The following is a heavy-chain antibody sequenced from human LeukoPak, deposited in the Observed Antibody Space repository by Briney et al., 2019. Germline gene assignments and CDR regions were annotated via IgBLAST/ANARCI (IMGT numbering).Heavy chain of an antibody. J-gene: IGHJ4*02. CDR1: GFTVSNYY. CDR2: ISTGGGT. CDR3: ARGGITDYGDYSSFDY. V-gene: IGHV3-66*01. D-gene: IGHD4-17*01. Sequence: GGPLRLSCVASGFTVSNYYMSWVRQAPGKGLEWVSVISTGGGTSYTDSVKGRFTFSRDNSKNTLFLQMNSLRAEDTAVYYCARGGITDYGDYSSFDYWGQGTLLTVSS.